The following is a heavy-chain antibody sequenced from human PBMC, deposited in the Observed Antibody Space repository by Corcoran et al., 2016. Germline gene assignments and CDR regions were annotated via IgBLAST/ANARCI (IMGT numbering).Heavy chain of an antibody. CDR1: GGTFSSYA. J-gene: IGHJ6*02. CDR2: IIPIFGTA. CDR3: AREYCTNGVCYPQDYYYGMDV. V-gene: IGHV1-69*01. D-gene: IGHD2-8*01. Sequence: QVQLVQSGAEVKKPGSSVKVSCKASGGTFSSYAISWVRQAPGQGLEWMGGIIPIFGTANYAQKFQGRVTITADESTSTAYMELSSLRSEDTAVYYCAREYCTNGVCYPQDYYYGMDVWGQGTTVTVSS.